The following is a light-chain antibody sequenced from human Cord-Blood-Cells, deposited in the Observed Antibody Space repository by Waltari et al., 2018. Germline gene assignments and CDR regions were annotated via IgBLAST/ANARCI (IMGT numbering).Light chain of an antibody. CDR3: CSYAGSSTLV. CDR1: SSQVGSYNP. CDR2: EGS. Sequence: QSALTQPAPVSGSPGQSLTISCTGTSSQVGSYNPVSWYQQHPGKAPKRMIYEGSKRPSGVSNRFSGSKSGNTASLTISGLQAEDEADYYCCSYAGSSTLVFGGGTKLTVL. V-gene: IGLV2-23*01. J-gene: IGLJ2*01.